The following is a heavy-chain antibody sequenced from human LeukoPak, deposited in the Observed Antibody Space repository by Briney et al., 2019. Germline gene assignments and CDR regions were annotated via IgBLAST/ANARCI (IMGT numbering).Heavy chain of an antibody. Sequence: ASVKVSCKASGYTFTSYGISWVRQAPGQGLEWMGWISAYNGNTNYAQKLQGRVTMTTDTSTSTAYMELRSLRSDDTAVYYCARDQPYYYGSGSPPGPHGIDYWGQGTLVTVSS. V-gene: IGHV1-18*01. CDR1: GYTFTSYG. D-gene: IGHD3-10*01. CDR3: ARDQPYYYGSGSPPGPHGIDY. CDR2: ISAYNGNT. J-gene: IGHJ4*02.